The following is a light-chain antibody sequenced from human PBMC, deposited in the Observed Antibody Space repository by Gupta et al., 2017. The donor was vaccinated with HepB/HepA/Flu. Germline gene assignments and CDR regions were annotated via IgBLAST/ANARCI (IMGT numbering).Light chain of an antibody. Sequence: QSALTQPASVSGSPGQSITISCTGTSSDVGGYNYVSWYQQHPGKAPKVMFYDVTSRPSGVSTRFSGSKCGNTASLTISGLQAEDEAYYYCSSYTSSSTVVFGGGTKLTVL. CDR3: SSYTSSSTVV. V-gene: IGLV2-14*03. J-gene: IGLJ2*01. CDR2: DVT. CDR1: SSDVGGYNY.